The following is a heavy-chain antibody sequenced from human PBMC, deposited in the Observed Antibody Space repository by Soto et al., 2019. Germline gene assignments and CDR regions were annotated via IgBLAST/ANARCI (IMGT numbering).Heavy chain of an antibody. CDR2: IYPGDSDT. CDR1: GYSFTSYW. D-gene: IGHD6-6*01. Sequence: EVQLVQSGAEVKKPGESLKISCKGSGYSFTSYWIGWVRQMPGKGLEWMGIIYPGDSDTRYSPSFQGQVTISADKSISTAYLQWSSLKASDTAMYYCARHSAYSSSTLAGNYYYMDVWGKGTTVTVSS. CDR3: ARHSAYSSSTLAGNYYYMDV. V-gene: IGHV5-51*01. J-gene: IGHJ6*03.